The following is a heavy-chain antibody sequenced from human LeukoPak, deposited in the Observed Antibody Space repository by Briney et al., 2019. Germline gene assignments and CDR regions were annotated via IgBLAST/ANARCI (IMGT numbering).Heavy chain of an antibody. V-gene: IGHV3-23*01. CDR1: GFTFSSYA. Sequence: GGSLRLSCAASGFTFSSYAMSWVRQAPGKGLEWVSAISGSGGSTYYADSVKGRFTISRDNSKNTLYLQMNSLRAEDTAVYYCAKPMYYYDSSGYYPLYYFDYWGQGTLVTVSS. D-gene: IGHD3-22*01. CDR3: AKPMYYYDSSGYYPLYYFDY. CDR2: ISGSGGST. J-gene: IGHJ4*02.